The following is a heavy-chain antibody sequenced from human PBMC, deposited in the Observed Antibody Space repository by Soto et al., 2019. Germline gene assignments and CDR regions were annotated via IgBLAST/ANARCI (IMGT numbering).Heavy chain of an antibody. J-gene: IGHJ3*02. D-gene: IGHD2-15*01. CDR1: GGSFSGYY. CDR2: INHSGST. Sequence: SETLSLTCAVYGGSFSGYYWSWIRQPPGKGLEWIGEINHSGSTNYNPSLKSRVTISVDTSKNQFSLKLSSVTAADTAVYYCARVGCSGGSCYSAAFDIWGQGTMVTVSS. V-gene: IGHV4-34*01. CDR3: ARVGCSGGSCYSAAFDI.